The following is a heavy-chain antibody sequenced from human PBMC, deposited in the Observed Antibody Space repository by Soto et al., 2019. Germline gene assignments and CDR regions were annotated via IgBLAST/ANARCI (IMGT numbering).Heavy chain of an antibody. CDR3: ARVIYDSGRCPNFQYCIDV. Sequence: VESPKISCKGSGYSFTGYWITWVRQKPGKGLEWMGRIDPSDSHTYYSPSFGGRVTMSVTMSITPVFLQWSCVRASDTAMYYCARVIYDSGRCPNFQYCIDVWGQGTPVTVSS. CDR1: GYSFTGYW. V-gene: IGHV5-10-1*01. J-gene: IGHJ4*02. CDR2: IDPSDSHT. D-gene: IGHD4-17*01.